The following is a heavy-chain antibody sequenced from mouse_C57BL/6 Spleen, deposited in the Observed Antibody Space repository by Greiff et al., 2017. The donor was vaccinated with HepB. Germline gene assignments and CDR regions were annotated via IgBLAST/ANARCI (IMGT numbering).Heavy chain of an antibody. CDR3: ARIRVITTVVDWYFDV. Sequence: VKLQESGPGILQPSQTLSLTCSFSGFSLSTFGMGVGWIRQPSGKGLEWLAHIWWDDDKYYNPALKSRLTISKDTSKNQVFLKIANVDTADTATYYCARIRVITTVVDWYFDVWGTGTTVTVSS. CDR1: GFSLSTFGMG. CDR2: IWWDDDK. V-gene: IGHV8-8*01. J-gene: IGHJ1*03. D-gene: IGHD1-1*01.